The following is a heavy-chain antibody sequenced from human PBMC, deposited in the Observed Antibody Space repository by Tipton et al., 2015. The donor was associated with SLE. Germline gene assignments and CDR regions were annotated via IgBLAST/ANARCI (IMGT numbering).Heavy chain of an antibody. J-gene: IGHJ4*02. CDR2: IYHSGDS. CDR3: AKNPAAAPDDY. CDR1: GGSISSYY. Sequence: TLSLTCTVSGGSISSYYWSWIRQPPGKGLEWIGYIYHSGDSFYNPSLKSRVTISADTSKNQFSLRLSSVTAADTAVYYCAKNPAAAPDDYWGPGTLVTVSS. V-gene: IGHV4-59*04. D-gene: IGHD2-2*01.